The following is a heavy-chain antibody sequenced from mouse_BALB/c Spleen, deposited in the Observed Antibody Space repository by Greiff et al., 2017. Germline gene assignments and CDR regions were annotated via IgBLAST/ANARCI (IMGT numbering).Heavy chain of an antibody. J-gene: IGHJ2*01. D-gene: IGHD2-4*01. CDR2: INPSTGYT. V-gene: IGHV1-7*01. CDR1: GYTFTSYW. Sequence: QVQLKESGAELAKPGASVKMSCKASGYTFTSYWMHWVKQRPGQGLEWIGYINPSTGYTEYNQKFKDKATLTADKSSSTAYMQLSSLTSEDSAVYYCARGDYGGFDYWGQGTTLTVSS. CDR3: ARGDYGGFDY.